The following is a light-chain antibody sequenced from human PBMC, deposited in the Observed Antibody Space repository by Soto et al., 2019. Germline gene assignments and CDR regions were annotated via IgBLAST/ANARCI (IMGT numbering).Light chain of an antibody. Sequence: QSVLTQPPSASGTPGQRVTISCSGSSSNIGRNSVNWYQQLPGTAPKLLIYYTNKRPSGVPDRFSGSKSGTSASLAISALQSEDEADYYCAVWDDSLNGWVFGGGTSSPS. V-gene: IGLV1-44*01. CDR2: YTN. CDR3: AVWDDSLNGWV. J-gene: IGLJ3*02. CDR1: SSNIGRNS.